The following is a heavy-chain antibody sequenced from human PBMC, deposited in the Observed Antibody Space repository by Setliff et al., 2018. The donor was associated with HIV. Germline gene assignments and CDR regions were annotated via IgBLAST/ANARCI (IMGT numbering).Heavy chain of an antibody. D-gene: IGHD3-9*01. CDR1: GGSMSTYY. Sequence: PSETLSLTCSVSGGSMSTYYWSWIRQPAGKRLEWIGRVYTSGSTIYNPSLRSRVAMSVDTSKSQFSLKLNSVAAADTAVYYCARVFPPIRGAPFGTPPGAFDIWGKGTTVTVSS. V-gene: IGHV4-4*07. J-gene: IGHJ6*04. CDR3: ARVFPPIRGAPFGTPPGAFDI. CDR2: VYTSGST.